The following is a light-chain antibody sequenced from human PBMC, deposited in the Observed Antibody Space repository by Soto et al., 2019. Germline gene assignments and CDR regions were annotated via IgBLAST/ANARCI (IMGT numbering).Light chain of an antibody. CDR3: QHYGSLVLT. CDR1: QSVSSTY. CDR2: GAS. V-gene: IGKV3-20*01. Sequence: EIVLTQSPGTLSLSPGERATLSCRASQSVSSTYLAWYQQKPGQAPRLLIYGASSRATDIPDRFSGSGSGIDFTLTISRLEPEDFAVYYCQHYGSLVLTFGGGTKVEIK. J-gene: IGKJ4*01.